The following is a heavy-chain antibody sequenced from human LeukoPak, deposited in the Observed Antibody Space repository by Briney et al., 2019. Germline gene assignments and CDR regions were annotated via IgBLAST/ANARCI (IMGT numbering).Heavy chain of an antibody. Sequence: GGSLRLSCAASGFTFSNYAMTWVRQAPGKGLEWVSTISASGGSTFYADSVKGRFPISRDNSKNTLYLQMNSLRAEDTAVYYCARDGYSSGWDRSEYFQHWGQGALVTVSS. D-gene: IGHD6-19*01. CDR3: ARDGYSSGWDRSEYFQH. CDR1: GFTFSNYA. CDR2: ISASGGST. J-gene: IGHJ1*01. V-gene: IGHV3-23*01.